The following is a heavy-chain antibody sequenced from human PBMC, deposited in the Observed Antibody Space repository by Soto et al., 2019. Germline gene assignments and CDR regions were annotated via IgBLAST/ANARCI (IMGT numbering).Heavy chain of an antibody. CDR1: GFTFSSYA. J-gene: IGHJ3*02. V-gene: IGHV3-23*01. Sequence: HPGGSLRLSCAASGFTFSSYAMSWVRQAPGKGLEWVSAISGSGGSTYYADSVKGRFTISRDNSKNTLYLQMNSLRAEDTAVYYCAKDSAYSSGWFDAFDIWGQGTMVTVSS. CDR2: ISGSGGST. CDR3: AKDSAYSSGWFDAFDI. D-gene: IGHD6-19*01.